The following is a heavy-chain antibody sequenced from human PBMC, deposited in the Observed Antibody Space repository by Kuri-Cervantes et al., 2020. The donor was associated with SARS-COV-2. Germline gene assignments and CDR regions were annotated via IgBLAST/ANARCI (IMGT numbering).Heavy chain of an antibody. CDR2: ISYDGSNK. V-gene: IGHV3-30*18. D-gene: IGHD6-19*01. J-gene: IGHJ6*02. Sequence: GGSLRLSCAASGFTFSSHGMHWVRQAPGKGLEWVAVISYDGSNKYYADSVKGRFTISRDNSKNTLYLQMNSLRAEDTAVYYCAKCLAGQWLVPGYYYGMDVWGQGTTVTVSS. CDR3: AKCLAGQWLVPGYYYGMDV. CDR1: GFTFSSHG.